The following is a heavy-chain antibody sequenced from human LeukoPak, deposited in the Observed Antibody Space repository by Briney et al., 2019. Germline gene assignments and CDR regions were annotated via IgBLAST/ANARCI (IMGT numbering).Heavy chain of an antibody. CDR3: ARSTGPIDY. V-gene: IGHV6-1*01. Sequence: SQTLSLTCAISGDSVSSNSAAWSWIRQSPSRGLEWLGRTYYRSKWHTYYAASVKSRIAINRDTSKNQFSLQLNSVTPEDTAVYYCARSTGPIDYWGQGTLVTVSS. J-gene: IGHJ4*02. CDR1: GDSVSSNSAA. D-gene: IGHD1-1*01. CDR2: TYYRSKWHT.